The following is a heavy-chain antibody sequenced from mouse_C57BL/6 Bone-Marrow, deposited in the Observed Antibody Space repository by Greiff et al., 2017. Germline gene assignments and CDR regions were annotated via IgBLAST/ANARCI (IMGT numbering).Heavy chain of an antibody. D-gene: IGHD1-1*01. CDR1: GYTFTSYG. J-gene: IGHJ3*01. V-gene: IGHV1-81*01. Sequence: VKLMESGAELARPGASVKLSCKASGYTFTSYGISWVKQRTGQGLEWIGEIYPRSGNTYYNEKFKGKATLTADKSSSTAYMELRSLTSEDSAVYFCATGYYGNSAWFAYGGQGTLVTVAA. CDR2: IYPRSGNT. CDR3: ATGYYGNSAWFAY.